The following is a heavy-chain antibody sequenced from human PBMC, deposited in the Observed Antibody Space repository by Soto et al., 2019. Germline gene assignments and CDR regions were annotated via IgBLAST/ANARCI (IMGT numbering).Heavy chain of an antibody. CDR3: ARGGPYYYDSSGYISH. J-gene: IGHJ4*02. V-gene: IGHV1-69*01. CDR1: GGTFSSYA. CDR2: IIPIFGTA. Sequence: QVQLVQSGAEVKKPGSSVKVSCKASGGTFSSYAISWVRQAPGQGLEWMGGIIPIFGTANYAQKFQGRVTITADEPTSAAYMELSSLRSEDTAVYYCARGGPYYYDSSGYISHWGQGTLVTVSS. D-gene: IGHD3-22*01.